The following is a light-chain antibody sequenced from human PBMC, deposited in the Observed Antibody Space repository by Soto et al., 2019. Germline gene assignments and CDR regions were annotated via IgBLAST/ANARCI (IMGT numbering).Light chain of an antibody. CDR2: DAS. J-gene: IGKJ1*01. V-gene: IGKV3-11*01. Sequence: IVLTQSPATLSLSPGERATLSCRASQSVTSYLAWYQQKPGQAPRLLIYDASNRATGIPARFSGSGSGTDFTLTISSLEPEDFAVYYCQQYGSSPLTFGQGTKVEIK. CDR1: QSVTSY. CDR3: QQYGSSPLT.